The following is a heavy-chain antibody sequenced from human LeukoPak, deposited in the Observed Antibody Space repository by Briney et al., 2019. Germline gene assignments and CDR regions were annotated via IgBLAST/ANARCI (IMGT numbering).Heavy chain of an antibody. Sequence: ASVKVFCKAYGYTFTGFYIHWIRQAPGQGLEWMGWINPKSGDTNYAQKFLGRVTVTRDTSVSTAYMELSRLKSDDTAVYYCARGIDEYWGQGTLVTVSS. CDR3: ARGIDEY. CDR2: INPKSGDT. J-gene: IGHJ4*02. V-gene: IGHV1-2*02. CDR1: GYTFTGFY.